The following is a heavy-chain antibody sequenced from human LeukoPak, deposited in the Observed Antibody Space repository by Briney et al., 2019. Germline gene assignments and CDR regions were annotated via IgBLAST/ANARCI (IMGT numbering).Heavy chain of an antibody. CDR2: IHDSGST. V-gene: IGHV4-59*08. Sequence: SETLSLTCTVSGASISSYYWSWIRQPPGKRLEWIGYIHDSGSTNYNPSLKSRVTISVDTSKKQFSLKLSSVTAADTAVYYCARGSLWFGESAFDIWGQGTMVTVSS. CDR1: GASISSYY. D-gene: IGHD3-10*01. J-gene: IGHJ3*02. CDR3: ARGSLWFGESAFDI.